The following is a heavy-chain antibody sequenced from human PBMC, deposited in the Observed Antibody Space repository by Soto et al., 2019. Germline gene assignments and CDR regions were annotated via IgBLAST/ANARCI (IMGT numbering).Heavy chain of an antibody. CDR3: ARGVRTGFYGMDV. D-gene: IGHD3-10*01. CDR1: GGTLSNYA. V-gene: IGHV1-69*01. CDR2: IIPIFGTS. Sequence: QVQRVQSGAEVKKPGSSVKVSCKASGGTLSNYALSWVRQAPGQGLEWMGGIIPIFGTSNYAQNFQGRVTITADESTSTAYMELSSLRSEDTAVYYCARGVRTGFYGMDVWGQGTTVTVSS. J-gene: IGHJ6*02.